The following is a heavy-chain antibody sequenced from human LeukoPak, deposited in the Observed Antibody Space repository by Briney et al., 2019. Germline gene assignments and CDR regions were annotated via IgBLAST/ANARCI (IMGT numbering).Heavy chain of an antibody. V-gene: IGHV4-34*01. CDR3: ARLYSGSYIY. CDR1: GGSFRGYY. Sequence: PSETLSLTCAVYGGSFRGYYWIWIRQPPGKGLEWIGEMNHSGRTNYNPSLKSRVTISVDTSKNQFSLKLSSVTAADTAVYYCARLYSGSYIYWGQGTLVTVSS. CDR2: MNHSGRT. J-gene: IGHJ4*02. D-gene: IGHD1-26*01.